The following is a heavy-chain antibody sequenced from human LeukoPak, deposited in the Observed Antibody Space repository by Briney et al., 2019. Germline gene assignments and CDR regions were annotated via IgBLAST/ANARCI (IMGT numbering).Heavy chain of an antibody. CDR2: IYTSGST. V-gene: IGHV4-4*09. CDR1: GGSISSYY. Sequence: SETLSLTCTVSGGSISSYYWSWIRQPPGKGLEWIGYIYTSGSTNYNPSLKSRVTISVDTPKNQFSLKLSSVTAADTAVYYCARGVSSSGSYNWFDPWGQGTLVTVSS. J-gene: IGHJ5*02. D-gene: IGHD3-10*01. CDR3: ARGVSSSGSYNWFDP.